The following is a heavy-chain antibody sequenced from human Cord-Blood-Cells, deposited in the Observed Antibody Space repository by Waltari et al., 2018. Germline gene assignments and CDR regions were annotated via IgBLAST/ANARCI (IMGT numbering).Heavy chain of an antibody. CDR1: GYTLTELS. Sequence: QVQLVQSGAEGKKPGASVKVSCKVSGYTLTELSIHWLRPAPGKGLEWMGGFDPEDGETIYAQKFQGRVTMTEDTSTDTAYMELSSLRSEDTAVYYCATDRERYSYGYPYYFDYWGQGTLVTVSS. CDR2: FDPEDGET. CDR3: ATDRERYSYGYPYYFDY. D-gene: IGHD5-18*01. J-gene: IGHJ4*02. V-gene: IGHV1-24*01.